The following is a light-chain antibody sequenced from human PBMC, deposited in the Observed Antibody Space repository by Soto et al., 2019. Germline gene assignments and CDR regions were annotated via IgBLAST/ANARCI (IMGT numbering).Light chain of an antibody. J-gene: IGKJ2*01. CDR1: QNVLNNY. CDR3: QQYGGSPLYT. V-gene: IGKV3-20*01. Sequence: EVVLTQSPGTLSLSPGERATLSCRASQNVLNNYLSWYQQKPGQAPSLLIYGASTRATGIPDRFSGSGSGTDFTLIISRLEPEDFAVYYCQQYGGSPLYTFGRGTKLEIK. CDR2: GAS.